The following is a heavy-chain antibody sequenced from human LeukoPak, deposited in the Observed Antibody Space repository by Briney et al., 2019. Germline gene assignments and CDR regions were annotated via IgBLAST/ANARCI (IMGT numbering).Heavy chain of an antibody. CDR2: ISAYNGNT. V-gene: IGHV1-18*01. CDR3: ARDKVGIAVAGTIDY. D-gene: IGHD6-19*01. J-gene: IGHJ4*02. Sequence: GASVKVSCKASGYTFTSYEINWVRQAPGQGLEWMGWISAYNGNTNYAQRLQGRVTMTTDTSTSTAYMELRSLRSDDTAVYYCARDKVGIAVAGTIDYWGQGTLVTVSS. CDR1: GYTFTSYE.